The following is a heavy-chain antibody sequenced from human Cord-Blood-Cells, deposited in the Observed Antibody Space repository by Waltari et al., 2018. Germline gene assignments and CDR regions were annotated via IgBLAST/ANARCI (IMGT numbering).Heavy chain of an antibody. Sequence: QLQLQESGPGLVKPSETLSLTCTVSGGSISSSSYYWGWIRQPPGKGLEWIGSIYYCGSTYYNPSLKSRVTISVDTSKNQFSLKLSSVTAADTAVYYCARPIYGSVFPFDYWGQGTLVTVSS. V-gene: IGHV4-39*01. CDR3: ARPIYGSVFPFDY. D-gene: IGHD3-10*01. CDR1: GGSISSSSYY. J-gene: IGHJ4*02. CDR2: IYYCGST.